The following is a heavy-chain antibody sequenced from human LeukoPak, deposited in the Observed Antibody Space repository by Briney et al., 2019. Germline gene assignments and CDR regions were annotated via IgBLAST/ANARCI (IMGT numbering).Heavy chain of an antibody. J-gene: IGHJ4*02. CDR2: FYISGST. D-gene: IGHD4-11*01. CDR1: GGSISSYY. CDR3: ARDFLLQSEGLFDY. V-gene: IGHV4-4*07. Sequence: SETLSLTCTVSGGSISSYYWSWIRQPAGKGLEWIGRFYISGSTNYNPSLKSRVTMSVDTSKNQFSLRLNSVTPADPPVYYCARDFLLQSEGLFDYWGQGTLVTVSS.